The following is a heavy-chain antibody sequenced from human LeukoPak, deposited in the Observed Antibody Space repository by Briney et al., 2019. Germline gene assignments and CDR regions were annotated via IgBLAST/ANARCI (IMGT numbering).Heavy chain of an antibody. Sequence: SVKVSCKASGGTFSSYAISWVRQAPGQGLEWMGGIIPICGTANYAQKFQGRVTITTDESTSTAYMELSSLRSEDTAMYYCASGETGGAIYYYYYYMDVWGKGTTVTVSS. D-gene: IGHD3-10*01. CDR2: IIPICGTA. V-gene: IGHV1-69*05. CDR3: ASGETGGAIYYYYYYMDV. J-gene: IGHJ6*03. CDR1: GGTFSSYA.